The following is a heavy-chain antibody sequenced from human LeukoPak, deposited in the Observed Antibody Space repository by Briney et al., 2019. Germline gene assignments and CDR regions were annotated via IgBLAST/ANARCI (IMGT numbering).Heavy chain of an antibody. Sequence: ASVKVSCKASGYTFTAYYVHWVRQAPGQGLEWMGWISAYNGNTNYAQKLQGRVTMTTDTSTSTAYMELRSLRSDDTAVYYCARDQGEVPQYYYDSSGHPALFDLWGRGTLVTVSS. CDR3: ARDQGEVPQYYYDSSGHPALFDL. D-gene: IGHD3-22*01. V-gene: IGHV1-18*04. CDR1: GYTFTAYY. CDR2: ISAYNGNT. J-gene: IGHJ2*01.